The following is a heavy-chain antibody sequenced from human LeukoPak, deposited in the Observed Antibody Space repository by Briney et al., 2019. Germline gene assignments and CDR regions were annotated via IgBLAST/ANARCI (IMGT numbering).Heavy chain of an antibody. D-gene: IGHD3-22*01. V-gene: IGHV3-49*03. Sequence: GGSLRLSCTASGFTFCDYAMSWFRQAPGKGLEWVGFIRSKAYGGTTEYAASVKGRFTISRDDSKSIAYLQMNSLKTEDTAVYYCTGCSYYYDSSGYYWGQGTLVTVSS. CDR1: GFTFCDYA. CDR3: TGCSYYYDSSGYY. J-gene: IGHJ4*02. CDR2: IRSKAYGGTT.